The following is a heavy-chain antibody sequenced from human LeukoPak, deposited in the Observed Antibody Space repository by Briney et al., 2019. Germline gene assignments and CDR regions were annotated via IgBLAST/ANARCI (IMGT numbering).Heavy chain of an antibody. J-gene: IGHJ4*02. CDR2: INWNGGST. CDR1: GFTVSSNY. Sequence: GGSLRLSCAASGFTVSSNYMSWVRQAPGKGLEWVSGINWNGGSTGYADSVKGRFTISRDNAKNSLYLQMNSLRAEDTALYYCARIVGVATYYFDYWGQGTLVTVSS. D-gene: IGHD3-3*01. V-gene: IGHV3-20*04. CDR3: ARIVGVATYYFDY.